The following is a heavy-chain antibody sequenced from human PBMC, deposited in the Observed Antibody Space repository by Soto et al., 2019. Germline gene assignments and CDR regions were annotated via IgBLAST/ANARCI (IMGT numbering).Heavy chain of an antibody. V-gene: IGHV1-3*01. D-gene: IGHD6-13*01. CDR2: INAGNGNT. CDR1: GYTFTSYA. Sequence: QVQLVQSGAEVKKPGASVKVSCKASGYTFTSYAMHWVRQAPGQRLEWMGWINAGNGNTKYSQKFQVGVTSSRDTSASTAYMELSSLRSEDTAVYYCARSSSWYTYRGGNWFDPWGQGTRVTLSS. J-gene: IGHJ5*02. CDR3: ARSSSWYTYRGGNWFDP.